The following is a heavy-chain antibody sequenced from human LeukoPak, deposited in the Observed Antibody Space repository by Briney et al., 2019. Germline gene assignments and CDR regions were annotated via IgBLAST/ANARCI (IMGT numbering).Heavy chain of an antibody. CDR3: ARDLVSYSSSWYYFDY. CDR1: GFTFSSYS. Sequence: GGSLRLSCAASGFTFSSYSMNWVRQAPGKGLEWVSSISSSSSYIYYADSVKGRFTISRDNAKNSLYLQMNSLRAEDTAVYYCARDLVSYSSSWYYFDYWGEGTLVIVSS. D-gene: IGHD6-13*01. V-gene: IGHV3-21*03. CDR2: ISSSSSYI. J-gene: IGHJ4*02.